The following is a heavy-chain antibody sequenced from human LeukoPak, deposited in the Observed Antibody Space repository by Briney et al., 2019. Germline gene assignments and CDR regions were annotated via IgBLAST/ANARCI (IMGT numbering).Heavy chain of an antibody. Sequence: GRSLRLSCAASGFTFSSYDMHWVRRAPGEGLEWVTLISYDGSNKYYADSVMGRFTISRDNSKNTLYLQMNSLRAEDTAVYYCARSKMTTVTTGYFDYWGQGTLVTVSS. CDR2: ISYDGSNK. CDR3: ARSKMTTVTTGYFDY. J-gene: IGHJ4*02. V-gene: IGHV3-30-3*01. D-gene: IGHD4-17*01. CDR1: GFTFSSYD.